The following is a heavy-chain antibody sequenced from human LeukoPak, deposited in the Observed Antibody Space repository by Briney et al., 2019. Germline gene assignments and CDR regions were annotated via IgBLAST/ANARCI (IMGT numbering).Heavy chain of an antibody. J-gene: IGHJ5*02. CDR1: GGSIDRGDYY. Sequence: SETLSLTCTVSGGSIDRGDYYWGWVRQPPGKGLECIASIHYTGSTYYDPSLKSRVTLSVDTSKNQFSLNLYSVTAADTAIYYCARHPIERSLGGVPDWFDPGAREPWSPSPQ. D-gene: IGHD3-3*01. V-gene: IGHV4-39*07. CDR2: IHYTGST. CDR3: ARHPIERSLGGVPDWFDP.